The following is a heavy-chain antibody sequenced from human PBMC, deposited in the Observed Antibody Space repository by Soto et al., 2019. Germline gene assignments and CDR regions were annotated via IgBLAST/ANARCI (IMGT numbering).Heavy chain of an antibody. J-gene: IGHJ6*03. CDR1: GFTFRTYS. CDR3: VRETFYVDV. CDR2: ISSSSGTI. V-gene: IGHV3-48*01. Sequence: GGSLRLSCAASGFTFRTYSMNWVRQAPGKGLEWVSYISSSSGTIYYADSVKGRFTISRDNAKNSLYLQMNSLRAEDTAIYYCVRETFYVDVWGKGTTVTVSS.